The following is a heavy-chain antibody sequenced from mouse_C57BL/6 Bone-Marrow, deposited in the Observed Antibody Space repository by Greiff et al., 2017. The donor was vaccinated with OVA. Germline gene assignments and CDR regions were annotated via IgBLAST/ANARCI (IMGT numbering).Heavy chain of an antibody. D-gene: IGHD1-1*01. CDR1: GFTFSDYG. CDR2: ISSGSSTI. V-gene: IGHV5-17*01. Sequence: EVQRVESGGGLVKPGGSLKLSCAASGFTFSDYGMHWVRQAPEKGLEWVAYISSGSSTIYYADTVKGGFTRARDNAKNTLFLKMTSMRSEDTAMYYCARGGYGSPHYFDYWGQGTTLTVSS. CDR3: ARGGYGSPHYFDY. J-gene: IGHJ2*01.